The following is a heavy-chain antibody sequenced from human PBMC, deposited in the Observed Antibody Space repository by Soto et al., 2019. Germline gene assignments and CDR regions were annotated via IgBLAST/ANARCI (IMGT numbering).Heavy chain of an antibody. CDR3: ARGPNSEC. V-gene: IGHV3-53*01. Sequence: EERLVQSGGGLVQPGGSLRLSCSASGFSVGGNYMSWVRQAPGKGLELVSPIYSAGNPFYADSMRGRFTLARDNSNNLVYLKMGSLRAEATAVYYCARGPNSECWGPGTRVIVSS. D-gene: IGHD2-21*01. CDR1: GFSVGGNY. J-gene: IGHJ4*02. CDR2: IYSAGNP.